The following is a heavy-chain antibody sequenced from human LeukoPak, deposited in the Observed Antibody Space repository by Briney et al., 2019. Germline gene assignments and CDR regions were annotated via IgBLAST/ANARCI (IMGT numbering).Heavy chain of an antibody. CDR1: GFTFSSYG. Sequence: GGSLRLSCAASGFTFSSYGMHWVRQAPGKGLEWVAFIRYDGSNKYYADSVKGRFTISRDNSKNTLYLQMNSLRAEDTTVYYCARANTSEYYYYMDVWGKGTTVTVSS. V-gene: IGHV3-30*02. J-gene: IGHJ6*03. D-gene: IGHD2-8*01. CDR2: IRYDGSNK. CDR3: ARANTSEYYYYMDV.